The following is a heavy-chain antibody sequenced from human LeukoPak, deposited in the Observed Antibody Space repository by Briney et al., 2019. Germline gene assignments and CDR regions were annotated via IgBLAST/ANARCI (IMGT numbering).Heavy chain of an antibody. CDR3: AKEGEGVGATHVLDY. J-gene: IGHJ4*02. CDR2: IRYDGSNK. CDR1: GFTFSSYG. V-gene: IGHV3-30*02. Sequence: GRSLRLSCAASGFTFSSYGMHWVRQAPGKGLEWVAFIRYDGSNKYYADSVKGRFTISRDNSKNTLYLQMNSLRAEDTAVYYCAKEGEGVGATHVLDYWGQGTLVTVSS. D-gene: IGHD1-26*01.